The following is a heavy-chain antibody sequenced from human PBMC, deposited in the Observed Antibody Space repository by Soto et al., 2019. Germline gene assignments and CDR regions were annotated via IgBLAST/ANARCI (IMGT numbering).Heavy chain of an antibody. CDR2: IYYSWRT. CDR3: AKRTTSLQYNGFDP. CDR1: GGAISGYD. J-gene: IGHJ5*02. Sequence: SDTLSLTCSVPGGAISGYDWSWIRQPPGKGLEWIGYIYYSWRTNYNPSLKSRVTISVDTSKNQFSLKLSSVTAADTAVYYCAKRTTSLQYNGFDPWGQGTLVTVSS. V-gene: IGHV4-59*01. D-gene: IGHD1-1*01.